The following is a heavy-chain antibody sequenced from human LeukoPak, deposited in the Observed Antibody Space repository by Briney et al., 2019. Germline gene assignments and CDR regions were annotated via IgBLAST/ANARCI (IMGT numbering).Heavy chain of an antibody. Sequence: ASVKVSCKASGYTFTSYDIHWVRQATGQGLEWMGWMNPNSGNTGYAQKFQGRVTMTRNTSISTAYMELSSLRSEDTAAYYCARHSRGSWDYWGQGTLVTVSS. J-gene: IGHJ4*02. CDR2: MNPNSGNT. CDR3: ARHSRGSWDY. D-gene: IGHD1-26*01. V-gene: IGHV1-8*01. CDR1: GYTFTSYD.